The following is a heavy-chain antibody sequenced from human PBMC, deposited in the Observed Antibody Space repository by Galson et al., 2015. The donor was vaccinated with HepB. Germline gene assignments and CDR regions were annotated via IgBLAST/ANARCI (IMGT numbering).Heavy chain of an antibody. V-gene: IGHV7-4-1*02. CDR3: ARSGYSYGYENQDFDY. CDR1: GYTFTSYA. D-gene: IGHD5-18*01. Sequence: SVKVSCKASGYTFTSYAMNWVRQAPGQGLEWMGWINTNNGNPTYAQGFTGRFVFSLDTSVSTAYLQMSSLKAEDTAVYYCARSGYSYGYENQDFDYWGQGTLVTVSS. J-gene: IGHJ4*02. CDR2: INTNNGNP.